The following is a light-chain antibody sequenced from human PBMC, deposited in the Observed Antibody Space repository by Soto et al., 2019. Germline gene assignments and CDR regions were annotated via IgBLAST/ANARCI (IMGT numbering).Light chain of an antibody. Sequence: DIPMTQSPSSVSASVGDRVTITCRASQDIISWLAWYQQKPGKAPNLLIYAASTLQSGVPSRFSGSGSGTDFTLTISSLQPEDFATYYCQQANSFPLTFGGGTKVEIK. CDR2: AAS. CDR3: QQANSFPLT. V-gene: IGKV1-12*01. J-gene: IGKJ4*01. CDR1: QDIISW.